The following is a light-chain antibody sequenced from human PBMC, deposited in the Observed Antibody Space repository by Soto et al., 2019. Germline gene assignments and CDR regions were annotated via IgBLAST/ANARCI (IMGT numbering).Light chain of an antibody. CDR3: QQYNNWPET. CDR2: GVS. V-gene: IGKV3-15*01. J-gene: IGKJ1*01. Sequence: EMVMTQSPVTLSVSPGERATLSCRASHSVSSKLAWFQQKPGQAPSLLIYGVSTRATGIPARFSGSGSGTEFTLTISSLQSEDFAVYYCQQYNNWPETFGQGTKVDIK. CDR1: HSVSSK.